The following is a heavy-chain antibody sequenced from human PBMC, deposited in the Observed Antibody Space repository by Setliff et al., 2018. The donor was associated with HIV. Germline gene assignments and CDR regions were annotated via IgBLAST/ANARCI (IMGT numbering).Heavy chain of an antibody. CDR1: GFMFSNYA. D-gene: IGHD2-15*01. CDR2: ISGTAYNT. V-gene: IGHV3-23*01. CDR3: AKSRPDSPSYYMDV. J-gene: IGHJ6*03. Sequence: GGSLRLSCAASGFMFSNYAMTWVRQAPGKGLEWVSSISGTAYNTYYADSVKGRSTISRDNSKNTLYLQIDSLGAEDTAVYYCAKSRPDSPSYYMDVWGKGTTVTVSS.